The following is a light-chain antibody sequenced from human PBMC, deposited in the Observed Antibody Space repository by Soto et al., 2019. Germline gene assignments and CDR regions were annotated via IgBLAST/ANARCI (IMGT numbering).Light chain of an antibody. V-gene: IGKV3-15*01. CDR2: GAS. CDR1: QSVSST. CDR3: QQYYNWPRT. Sequence: EIVMTHSPATLSVSPGERATLSCRASQSVSSTLAWYQQKPGQAPRLLIYGASTRATDIPARFSGSGSGTEFTLTISSLQSEDFAVYYCQQYYNWPRTFGQGTKVEIK. J-gene: IGKJ1*01.